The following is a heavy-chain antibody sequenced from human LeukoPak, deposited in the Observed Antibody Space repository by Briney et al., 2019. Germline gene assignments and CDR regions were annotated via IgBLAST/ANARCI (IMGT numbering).Heavy chain of an antibody. CDR1: GFRFTSYW. V-gene: IGHV5-51*01. CDR3: ATRSSAAAVFDY. CDR2: IYHRDSDT. J-gene: IGHJ4*02. D-gene: IGHD6-13*01. Sequence: GGSLKISLKGSGFRFTSYWIGLVRPMPGKGLEWMGIIYHRDSDTTYSPSFQGKVTISADKSTSTAYLQWSSLKASDTTMYYCATRSSAAAVFDYWGQGTLVTVSS.